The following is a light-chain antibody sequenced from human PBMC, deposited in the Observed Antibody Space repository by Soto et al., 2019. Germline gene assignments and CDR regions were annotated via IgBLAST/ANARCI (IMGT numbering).Light chain of an antibody. CDR2: STH. Sequence: QTVVTQEPSFSVSPGGTVTLTCGLSSGSVSSGYYPSWLQQTPGQAPRTLIYSTHTRSSGVPDRFSGSILGTKAALTITGAQADDEYDYYCVLYMGSGISVFGGGTQLTVL. J-gene: IGLJ3*02. V-gene: IGLV8-61*01. CDR3: VLYMGSGISV. CDR1: SGSVSSGYY.